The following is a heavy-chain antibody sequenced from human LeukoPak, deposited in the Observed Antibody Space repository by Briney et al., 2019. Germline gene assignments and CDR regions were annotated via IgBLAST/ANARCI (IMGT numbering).Heavy chain of an antibody. CDR2: MYYRGTT. J-gene: IGHJ4*02. CDR1: GGSISSSSYH. Sequence: SETLSLTCSVSGGSISSSSYHWGWIRQSPGKGLEWIGSMYYRGTTYENSSLKSRLTLSIDTSNNHFSPKLTSVTAADTAVYFCAREYSRSVVAGSRPDLWGQGLLVTVSS. CDR3: AREYSRSVVAGSRPDL. V-gene: IGHV4-39*02. D-gene: IGHD2-21*01.